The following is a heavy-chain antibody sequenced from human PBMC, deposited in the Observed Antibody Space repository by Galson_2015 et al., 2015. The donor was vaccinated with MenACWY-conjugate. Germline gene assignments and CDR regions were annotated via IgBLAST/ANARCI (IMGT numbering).Heavy chain of an antibody. CDR3: ARLTMVRGVITTFDY. CDR1: GYSFTSYW. CDR2: IDPSDSYT. Sequence: QSGAEVKKPGESLRLSCEGSGYSFTSYWLSWVRQMPGRGLEWMGRIDPSDSYTNYSPSFQGHVTISADKSISTAYLQWSSLKASDTAMYYCARLTMVRGVITTFDYWGQGTLVTVSS. V-gene: IGHV5-10-1*01. J-gene: IGHJ4*02. D-gene: IGHD3-10*01.